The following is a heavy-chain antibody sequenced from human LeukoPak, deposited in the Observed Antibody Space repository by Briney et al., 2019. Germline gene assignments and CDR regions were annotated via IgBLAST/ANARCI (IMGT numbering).Heavy chain of an antibody. CDR3: GRKVASPRSA. J-gene: IGHJ5*02. D-gene: IGHD2-15*01. V-gene: IGHV1-2*02. CDR1: GYTFTDYS. CDR2: INANSGGT. Sequence: GASVKVSCKASGYTFTDYSIHWVRQAPGQGLEWMGWINANSGGTKYAQKFQGRVTMTRDTSITTVYMELSSLRSDDTAVYYCGRKVASPRSAWGQGTLDTVSS.